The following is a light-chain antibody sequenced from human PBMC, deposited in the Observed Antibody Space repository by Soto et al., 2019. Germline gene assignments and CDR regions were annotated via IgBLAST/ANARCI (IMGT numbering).Light chain of an antibody. CDR2: EVT. J-gene: IGLJ2*01. CDR1: SSDVGGHNY. Sequence: QSALTQPPSASGSPGQSVTISCTGTSSDVGGHNYVSWYQQHPGKAPKLMIFEVTERPSGVPDRFSDSKSGNTASLTVSGLQADEEADYYCSSYAGNNIVVFGGGTKLTVL. V-gene: IGLV2-8*01. CDR3: SSYAGNNIVV.